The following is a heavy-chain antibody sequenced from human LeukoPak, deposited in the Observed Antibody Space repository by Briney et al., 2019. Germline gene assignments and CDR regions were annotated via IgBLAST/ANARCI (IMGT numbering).Heavy chain of an antibody. CDR2: INHSGST. J-gene: IGHJ4*02. Sequence: SETLSLTCAVYGGSFSGYYWSWIRQPPGKGLEWIGEINHSGSTNYNPSLKSRVTISVDTSKNRFSLKLSSVTAADTAVYYCAIDCSGGSCRDYWGQGTLVTVSS. D-gene: IGHD2-15*01. V-gene: IGHV4-34*01. CDR3: AIDCSGGSCRDY. CDR1: GGSFSGYY.